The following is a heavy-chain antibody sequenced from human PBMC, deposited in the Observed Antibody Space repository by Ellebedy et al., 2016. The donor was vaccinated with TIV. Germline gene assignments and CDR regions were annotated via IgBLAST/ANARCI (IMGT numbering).Heavy chain of an antibody. CDR3: VRDAPDWAFDY. V-gene: IGHV4-59*01. Sequence: MPSETLSLTCTVSGVTISSFHWNWVRQPPGKGLEWMGYVDYYGNTAYNPYLERRVAISVDTSSIQFSLKFASVTAADPAVYCCVRDAPDWAFDYWGQGALVTVSS. CDR2: VDYYGNT. CDR1: GVTISSFH. J-gene: IGHJ4*02. D-gene: IGHD3-9*01.